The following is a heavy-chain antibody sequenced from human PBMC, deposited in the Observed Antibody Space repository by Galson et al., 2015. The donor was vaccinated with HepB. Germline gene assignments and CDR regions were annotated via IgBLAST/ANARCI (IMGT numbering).Heavy chain of an antibody. CDR3: AREAETTVTTEDAFDI. CDR1: GGTFSSYA. Sequence: SVKVSCKASGGTFSSYAISWVRQAPGQGLEWMGGIIPIFGTANYAQKFQGRVTITADKSTSTAYMELSSLRSEDTAVYYCAREAETTVTTEDAFDIWGQGTMVTVSS. V-gene: IGHV1-69*06. CDR2: IIPIFGTA. J-gene: IGHJ3*02. D-gene: IGHD4-17*01.